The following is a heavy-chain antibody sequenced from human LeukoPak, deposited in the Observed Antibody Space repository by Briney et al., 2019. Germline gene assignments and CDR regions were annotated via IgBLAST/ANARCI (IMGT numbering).Heavy chain of an antibody. CDR2: ISSSGSTI. V-gene: IGHV3-11*01. J-gene: IGHJ4*02. Sequence: GGSLRLSCAASGFTFSDYYMSWIRQAPGKGLEWVSYISSSGSTIYYADSVKGRFTISRDNAKNSLYLQMNSLRAEDTAVYYCAKIQIVVVPAAIGEDFDYWGQGTLVTVSS. CDR1: GFTFSDYY. CDR3: AKIQIVVVPAAIGEDFDY. D-gene: IGHD2-2*02.